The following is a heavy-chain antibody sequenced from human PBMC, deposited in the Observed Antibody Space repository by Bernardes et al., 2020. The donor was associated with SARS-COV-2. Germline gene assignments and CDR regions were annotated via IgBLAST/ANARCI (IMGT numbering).Heavy chain of an antibody. CDR3: ARSHYDILTGYYPPFDY. Sequence: SGPTLLKPTQTLTLTCPFSVFSLSTSGMRVSWIRQPPGKALEWLARIDWDDDKFYSTSLKTRLTISKDTSKNQVVLTMTNMDPVDTATYYCARSHYDILTGYYPPFDYWGQGTLVTVSS. D-gene: IGHD3-9*01. CDR2: IDWDDDK. CDR1: VFSLSTSGMR. V-gene: IGHV2-70*04. J-gene: IGHJ4*02.